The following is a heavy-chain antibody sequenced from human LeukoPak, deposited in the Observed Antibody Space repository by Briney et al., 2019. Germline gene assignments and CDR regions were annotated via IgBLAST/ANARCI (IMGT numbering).Heavy chain of an antibody. V-gene: IGHV3-13*04. CDR1: GFTFSSYD. Sequence: PGVSLRLSCAASGFTFSSYDMHWVRQATGKGLEWVSAIGTAGDTYYPGSVKGRFTISRENAKNTLYLQMNSLRAGHTAVYYCARGSGYYDAFDIWGQGTMVTVSS. J-gene: IGHJ3*02. CDR3: ARGSGYYDAFDI. D-gene: IGHD3-22*01. CDR2: IGTAGDT.